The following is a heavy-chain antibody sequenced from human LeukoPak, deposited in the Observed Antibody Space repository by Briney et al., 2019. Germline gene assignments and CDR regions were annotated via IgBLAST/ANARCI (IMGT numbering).Heavy chain of an antibody. CDR3: AKGGGSGWEYYFDY. CDR2: IRYDGSNK. CDR1: GFSFSSYA. J-gene: IGHJ4*02. V-gene: IGHV3-30*02. Sequence: GGSLRLSCAASGFSFSSYAMSWVRQAPGKGLEWVAFIRYDGSNKYYADSVKGRFTISRDNSKNTLYLQMNSLRAEDTAVYYCAKGGGSGWEYYFDYWGQGTLVTVSS. D-gene: IGHD6-19*01.